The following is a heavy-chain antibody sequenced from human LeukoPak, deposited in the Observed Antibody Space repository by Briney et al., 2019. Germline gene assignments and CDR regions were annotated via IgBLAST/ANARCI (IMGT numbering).Heavy chain of an antibody. CDR2: IFYLGST. CDR1: GGSFSGFY. J-gene: IGHJ3*02. CDR3: ARASGSSWYGGAFDI. Sequence: ASETLSLTCAIYGGSFSGFYWSWIRQPPGKGLEWIGYIFYLGSTYYNLSLKSRVTMSVDTSKNQFSLKLRSVTAADTAVYYCARASGSSWYGGAFDIWGQGTMVTVSS. V-gene: IGHV4-30-4*08. D-gene: IGHD6-13*01.